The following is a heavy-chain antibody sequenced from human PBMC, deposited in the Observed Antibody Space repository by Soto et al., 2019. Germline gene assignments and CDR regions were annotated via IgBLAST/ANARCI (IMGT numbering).Heavy chain of an antibody. J-gene: IGHJ4*02. CDR3: LPYGSGSYSLDY. Sequence: EVQVVESGGGLVQPGGSLKLSCAASGITFSGAAMHWVRQASGKGLEWVGRIRNKYNSYETVYAASVKGRFAISRDYSKSTAYLQMTSLKTDDTAVYYCLPYGSGSYSLDYGGPGTLVTVSS. D-gene: IGHD3-10*01. CDR2: IRNKYNSYET. CDR1: GITFSGAA. V-gene: IGHV3-73*02.